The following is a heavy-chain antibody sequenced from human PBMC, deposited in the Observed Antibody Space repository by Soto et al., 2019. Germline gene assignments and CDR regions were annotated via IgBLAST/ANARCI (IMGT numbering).Heavy chain of an antibody. CDR2: IIPILGIA. Sequence: SVKVSCKASGGTFSSYTISWVRQAPGQGLEWMGRIIPILGIANYAQKFQGRVTITADKSTSTAYMELSSLRSEDTAVYYCARATTVTPLPPHRCYYVMDVWGQWTTVTVSS. CDR1: GGTFSSYT. D-gene: IGHD4-17*01. V-gene: IGHV1-69*02. J-gene: IGHJ6*02. CDR3: ARATTVTPLPPHRCYYVMDV.